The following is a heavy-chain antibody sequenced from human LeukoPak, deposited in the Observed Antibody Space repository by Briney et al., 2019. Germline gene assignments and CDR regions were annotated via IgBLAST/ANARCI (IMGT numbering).Heavy chain of an antibody. CDR2: IYPGDSDT. CDR1: GYSFTSYW. Sequence: GESLKTSCKGSGYSFTSYWIGWVRRMPGKGLEWMGIIYPGDSDTRYSPSFQGQVTISADKSISTAYLQWSSLKASDTAMYYCARHGLYKRWLRSGYFDYWGQGTLVTVSS. V-gene: IGHV5-51*01. D-gene: IGHD5-24*01. CDR3: ARHGLYKRWLRSGYFDY. J-gene: IGHJ4*02.